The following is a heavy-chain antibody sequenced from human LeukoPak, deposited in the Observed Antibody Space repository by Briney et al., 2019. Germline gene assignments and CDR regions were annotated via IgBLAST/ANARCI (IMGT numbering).Heavy chain of an antibody. CDR3: ARGVYIAAAQYGY. CDR2: IYYSGTT. Sequence: SETLSLTCTVSGGSISSYYWSWIRQPPGKGLEWIGYIYYSGTTNYNPSLKGRVTISVDTSKNQFSLKLSSVTAADTAVYYCARGVYIAAAQYGYWGQGTLVTVSS. V-gene: IGHV4-59*01. J-gene: IGHJ4*02. CDR1: GGSISSYY. D-gene: IGHD6-13*01.